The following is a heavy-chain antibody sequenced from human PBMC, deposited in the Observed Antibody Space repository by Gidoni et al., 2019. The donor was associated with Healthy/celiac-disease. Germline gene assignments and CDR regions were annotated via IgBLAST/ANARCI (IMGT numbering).Heavy chain of an antibody. CDR3: ARGGVAATLAEYFQH. V-gene: IGHV1-69*01. D-gene: IGHD2-15*01. CDR2: IIPIFGTA. J-gene: IGHJ1*01. CDR1: GGTFSSYA. Sequence: QVQLVQSGAEVKKPGSAVKVYCKASGGTFSSYAISWVRQAPGQGLEWMGGIIPIFGTANYAQKFQGRVTITADESTSTAYMELSSLRSEDTAVYYCARGGVAATLAEYFQHWGQGTLVTVSS.